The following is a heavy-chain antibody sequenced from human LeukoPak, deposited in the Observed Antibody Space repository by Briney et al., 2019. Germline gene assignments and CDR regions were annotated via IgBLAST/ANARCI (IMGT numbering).Heavy chain of an antibody. CDR3: ARPPIYRSSWFYFDY. D-gene: IGHD6-13*01. J-gene: IGHJ4*02. CDR2: IYPGDSDT. Sequence: GESLKISCQGSGYSFTKYWIGWVRQMPGKGLEWMGIIYPGDSDTRYSPSFQGQVTISADKSISTAYLQWSSLKASDTAMYYCARPPIYRSSWFYFDYWGQGTLVTVSS. V-gene: IGHV5-51*01. CDR1: GYSFTKYW.